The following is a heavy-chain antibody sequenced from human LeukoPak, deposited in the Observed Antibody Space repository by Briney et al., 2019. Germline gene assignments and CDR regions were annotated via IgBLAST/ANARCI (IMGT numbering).Heavy chain of an antibody. Sequence: ASVKVSCKASGYTFTGYYMHWVRQAPGQGLEWMGWINPNSGGTNYAQKFQGRVTMTRDTSISTAYMELSRLRSDDTAVYYCACLPGIAAAGISPPPPDYYYYGMDVWGQGTTVTVSS. D-gene: IGHD6-13*01. J-gene: IGHJ6*02. CDR2: INPNSGGT. CDR1: GYTFTGYY. CDR3: ACLPGIAAAGISPPPPDYYYYGMDV. V-gene: IGHV1-2*02.